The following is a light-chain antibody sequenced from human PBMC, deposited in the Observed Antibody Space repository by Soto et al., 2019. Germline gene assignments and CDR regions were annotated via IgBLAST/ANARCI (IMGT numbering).Light chain of an antibody. J-gene: IGKJ5*01. Sequence: ESVLTQSPATLSLSHGERATLSCRASPSVTNFLAWYQQKPGQAPRLLIYGAFNRATGIPARFSGSGSGTDFTLTISSLEPEDSAVYYCQQRNVWPPVTFGQGTRLEIK. CDR2: GAF. V-gene: IGKV3-11*01. CDR1: PSVTNF. CDR3: QQRNVWPPVT.